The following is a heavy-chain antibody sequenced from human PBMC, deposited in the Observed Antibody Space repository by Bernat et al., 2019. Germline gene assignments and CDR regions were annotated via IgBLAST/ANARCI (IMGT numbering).Heavy chain of an antibody. CDR3: AKDPPTVRCYFDY. J-gene: IGHJ4*02. CDR1: GFTFSSYG. V-gene: IGHV3-30*18. D-gene: IGHD4-17*01. Sequence: VQLVESGGGVVQPGRSLRLSCAASGFTFSSYGMHWVRQAPGKGLEWVAVISYDGSNKYYADSVKGRFTISRDNSKNTLYLQMNSLRAEDTAVYYCAKDPPTVRCYFDYWGQGTLVTVSS. CDR2: ISYDGSNK.